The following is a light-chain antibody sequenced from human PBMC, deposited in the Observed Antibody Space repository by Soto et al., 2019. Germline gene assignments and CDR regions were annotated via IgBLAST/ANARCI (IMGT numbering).Light chain of an antibody. V-gene: IGKV3-11*01. Sequence: EIVLIQTPATLSLSPGERPTLSCRASQSVGSYLAWYQHKPGQAPRLXXSDASNRATGIPARFSGSGSETDFTLTISSLEPEDSAAYYCQQRSNWPSLTFGGGTKVDNK. J-gene: IGKJ4*01. CDR1: QSVGSY. CDR2: DAS. CDR3: QQRSNWPSLT.